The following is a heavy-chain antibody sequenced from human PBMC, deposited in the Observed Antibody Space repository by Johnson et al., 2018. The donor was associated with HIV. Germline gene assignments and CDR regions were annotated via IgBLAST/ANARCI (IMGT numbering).Heavy chain of an antibody. CDR3: AKALLGYCTGGVCYTRIAAAGDAFDI. D-gene: IGHD2-8*02. V-gene: IGHV3-64*01. J-gene: IGHJ3*02. Sequence: VQLVESGGGVVQPGRSLRLSCAASGFTFSSYAMHWVSQAPGKGLEYVSAISSNGGSTYYANSVKGRFTISRDNSKNTLYLQMNSLRAEDTAVYYCAKALLGYCTGGVCYTRIAAAGDAFDIWGQGTMVTVSS. CDR2: ISSNGGST. CDR1: GFTFSSYA.